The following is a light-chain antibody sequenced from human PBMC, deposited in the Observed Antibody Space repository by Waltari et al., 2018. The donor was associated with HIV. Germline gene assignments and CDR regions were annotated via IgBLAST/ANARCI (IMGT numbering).Light chain of an antibody. J-gene: IGLJ2*01. CDR2: EVS. V-gene: IGLV2-23*02. CDR3: CAYAGSTTYVI. CDR1: SSDVGGYNL. Sequence: QSALTQPASVSGSPGQSLTISCTGTSSDVGGYNLVSWKQQHPGKAPKLMIYEVSKRPSGVSNRFAGSKSGNTASLTISGLQAEDEADYYCCAYAGSTTYVIFGGGTKLTVL.